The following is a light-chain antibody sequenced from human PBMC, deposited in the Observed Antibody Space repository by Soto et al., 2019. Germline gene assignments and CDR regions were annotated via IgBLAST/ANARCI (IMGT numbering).Light chain of an antibody. CDR1: SSDVGGYNY. Sequence: QSALTQLRSVSGSPGQSVTISCTGTSSDVGGYNYVSWYQQHPGKAPKLMIYDVSKRPSGVPDRFSGSKSGNTASLTISGLQAEDEADYYCCSYAGSYTFGVFGTGTKVTVL. CDR3: CSYAGSYTFGV. V-gene: IGLV2-11*01. CDR2: DVS. J-gene: IGLJ1*01.